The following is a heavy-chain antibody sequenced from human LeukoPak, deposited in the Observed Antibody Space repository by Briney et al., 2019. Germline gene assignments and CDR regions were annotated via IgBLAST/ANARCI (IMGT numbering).Heavy chain of an antibody. Sequence: PGGSLRLSCAASGFTFRNYWMHWVRQAPGKGLVWVSRVNGDGSSTNYADSVKGRFTISRDIAKNTLYLQMNSLRAEDTAVYYCARIMVATTREAFDYWGQGTLVTVSS. CDR1: GFTFRNYW. D-gene: IGHD5-12*01. V-gene: IGHV3-74*01. CDR2: VNGDGSST. J-gene: IGHJ4*02. CDR3: ARIMVATTREAFDY.